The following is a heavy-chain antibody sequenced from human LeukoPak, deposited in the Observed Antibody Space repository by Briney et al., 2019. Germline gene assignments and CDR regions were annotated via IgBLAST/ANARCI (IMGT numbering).Heavy chain of an antibody. CDR2: IDPSASQT. Sequence: GESLRISCEGSGYSFTNYWISWVRQMPGGGLDWMGRIDPSASQTNYNPSFRGHVTISVDKSISTAYLQWSSLKASDTAIYYCARRNRDKAISLDLWGRGTVVTVSS. CDR3: ARRNRDKAISLDL. CDR1: GYSFTNYW. V-gene: IGHV5-10-1*01. D-gene: IGHD1-14*01. J-gene: IGHJ2*01.